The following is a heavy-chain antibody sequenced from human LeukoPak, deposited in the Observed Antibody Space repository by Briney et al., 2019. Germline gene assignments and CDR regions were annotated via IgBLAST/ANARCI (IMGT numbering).Heavy chain of an antibody. V-gene: IGHV1-2*02. CDR2: INPNSGGT. D-gene: IGHD3-3*01. CDR3: ARNYDFWSGNYYMDV. J-gene: IGHJ6*03. CDR1: GYTFTGYY. Sequence: ASVKVSCKASGYTFTGYYMHWVRQAPGQGLEWMGWINPNSGGTNYAQKFQGRVTMTRDTSISTAYMELSRLRSDDTAVYYCARNYDFWSGNYYMDVWGKGTTVTVSS.